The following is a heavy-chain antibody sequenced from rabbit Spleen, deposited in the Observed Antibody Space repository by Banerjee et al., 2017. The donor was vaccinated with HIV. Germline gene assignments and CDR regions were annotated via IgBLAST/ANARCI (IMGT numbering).Heavy chain of an antibody. D-gene: IGHD2-1*01. Sequence: QEQLVESGGGLVQPEGSLTLTCTASGFSFSNKAVMCWVRQAPGKGLEWIACIYAGSSGSTYYASWAKGRFTIAKTSSTTVTLQMTSLTVADTATYFCARGSATMTMVITGYYLNLWGQGTLVTVS. CDR3: ARGSATMTMVITGYYLNL. J-gene: IGHJ4*01. V-gene: IGHV1S45*01. CDR2: IYAGSSGST. CDR1: GFSFSNKAV.